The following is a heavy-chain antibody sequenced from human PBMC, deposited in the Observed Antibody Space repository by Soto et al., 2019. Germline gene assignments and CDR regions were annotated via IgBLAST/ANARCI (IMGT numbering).Heavy chain of an antibody. J-gene: IGHJ6*02. V-gene: IGHV1-18*01. CDR2: ISAYNGNR. Sequence: QVQLVQSGAEVKKPGASVKVSCKASGYTFTSYGIIWVRQAPGQGLEWMGWISAYNGNRNYVKKIQGRVTMTTDTSTRTAYMEMRSLRSDDTAVYYCARLYCISTSCYLGMDVWGQGTTVTVSS. CDR3: ARLYCISTSCYLGMDV. CDR1: GYTFTSYG. D-gene: IGHD2-2*01.